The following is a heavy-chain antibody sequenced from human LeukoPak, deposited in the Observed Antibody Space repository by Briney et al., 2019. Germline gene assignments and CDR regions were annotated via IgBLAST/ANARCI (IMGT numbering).Heavy chain of an antibody. CDR2: ISAYNGNT. J-gene: IGHJ3*02. V-gene: IGHV1-18*01. CDR1: GYTFTSYG. D-gene: IGHD3-22*01. CDR3: ATTLDYYDSSVLRIGAFDI. Sequence: ASVKVSCKASGYTFTSYGMSWVRQAPGQGLEWMGWISAYNGNTNYAQKLQGRVTMTTDTSTSTAYMELRSLRSDDTAVYYCATTLDYYDSSVLRIGAFDIWGQGTMVTVSS.